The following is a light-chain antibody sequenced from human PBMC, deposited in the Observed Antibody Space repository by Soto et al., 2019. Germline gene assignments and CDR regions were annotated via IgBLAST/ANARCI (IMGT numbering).Light chain of an antibody. CDR2: KAS. CDR1: QSIDNF. V-gene: IGKV1-39*01. J-gene: IGKJ5*01. Sequence: DIQMTQSPSSLSASVGDRVTITCRASQSIDNFLNWYQQKPGKAPKLLVYKASTLKSGVPSRFSGSGSGTEFTLTISSLQPDDFATYYCQQNYSPPPVTFGQGTRLEIK. CDR3: QQNYSPPPVT.